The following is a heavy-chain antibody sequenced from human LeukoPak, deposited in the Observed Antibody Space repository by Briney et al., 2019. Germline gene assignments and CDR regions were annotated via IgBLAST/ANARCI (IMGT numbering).Heavy chain of an antibody. V-gene: IGHV1-69*06. CDR3: ARLIDCSSTTCYGMDV. CDR1: GGTFSSYA. Sequence: SVKVSCKASGGTFSSYAISWVRQAPGQGLEWMGGIIPIFGTANYAQKFQGRVTITADKSTSTAYMELSSLRSEDTAVYYCARLIDCSSTTCYGMDVWGKGTTVTVSS. D-gene: IGHD2-2*01. J-gene: IGHJ6*04. CDR2: IIPIFGTA.